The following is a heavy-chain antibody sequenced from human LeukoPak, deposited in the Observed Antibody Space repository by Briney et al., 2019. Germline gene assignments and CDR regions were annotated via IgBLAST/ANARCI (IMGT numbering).Heavy chain of an antibody. V-gene: IGHV3-33*01. D-gene: IGHD6-13*01. CDR1: GFSLSAYG. J-gene: IGHJ4*02. Sequence: PGGSLRLSCAASGFSLSAYGVHWVRQAPGKGLEWVAVIWYDGTSKDYADSVKGRFTFSRDNSKNTLYLQMNSLTVEGTAVYYCARSQSSSLIDYWGQGTLVTVSS. CDR3: ARSQSSSLIDY. CDR2: IWYDGTSK.